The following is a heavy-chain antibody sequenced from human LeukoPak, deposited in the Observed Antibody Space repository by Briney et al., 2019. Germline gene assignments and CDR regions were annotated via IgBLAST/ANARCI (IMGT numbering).Heavy chain of an antibody. CDR2: ISAYNGNT. CDR3: ARWGCSSTSCYSGWFDP. Sequence: GASVKVSCKASGYTFTSYGISWVRQAPGQGLEWMGWISAYNGNTNYAQKLQGRVTMTTDTSTTTAYMELRSLRSDDTAVYYCARWGCSSTSCYSGWFDPWDQGTLVTVSS. V-gene: IGHV1-18*01. D-gene: IGHD2-2*01. J-gene: IGHJ5*02. CDR1: GYTFTSYG.